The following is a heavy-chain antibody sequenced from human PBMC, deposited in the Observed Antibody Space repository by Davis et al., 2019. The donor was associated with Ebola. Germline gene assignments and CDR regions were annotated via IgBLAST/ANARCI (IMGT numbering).Heavy chain of an antibody. CDR1: GGSISSYY. CDR2: INHSGST. D-gene: IGHD1-26*01. V-gene: IGHV4-34*01. CDR3: ARGYYGGWFDP. J-gene: IGHJ5*02. Sequence: MPSETLSLTCTVSGGSISSYYWSWIRQPPGKGLEWIGEINHSGSTNYNPSLKSRVTISVDTSKNQFSLKLSSVTAADTAVYYCARGYYGGWFDPWGQGTLVTVSS.